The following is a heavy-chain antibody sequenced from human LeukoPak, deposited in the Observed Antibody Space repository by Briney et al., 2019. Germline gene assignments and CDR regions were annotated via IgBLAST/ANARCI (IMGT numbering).Heavy chain of an antibody. CDR3: ATGDYYEEYYFDY. D-gene: IGHD3-22*01. CDR2: IRYDGSNK. CDR1: GFTFSSYA. V-gene: IGHV3-30*02. Sequence: LSGGSLRLSCAASGFTFSSYAMSWVRQAPGKGLEWVAFIRYDGSNKYYADSVKGRFTISRDNSKNTLYLQMNSLRAEDTAVYYCATGDYYEEYYFDYWGQGTLVTVSS. J-gene: IGHJ4*02.